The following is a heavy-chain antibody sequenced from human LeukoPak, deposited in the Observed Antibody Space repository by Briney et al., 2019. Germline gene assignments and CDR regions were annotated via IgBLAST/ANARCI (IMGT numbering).Heavy chain of an antibody. CDR1: GFTFSSYA. J-gene: IGHJ4*02. CDR3: ARDDQAY. Sequence: GGSLRLSCAASGFTFSSYAMHWVRQAPGKGLEWVAVISYDGSNKYYADSVKGRFTISRDNSKNSLYLQMNSLRAEDTAVYYCARDDQAYWGQGTLVTVSS. V-gene: IGHV3-30-3*01. CDR2: ISYDGSNK.